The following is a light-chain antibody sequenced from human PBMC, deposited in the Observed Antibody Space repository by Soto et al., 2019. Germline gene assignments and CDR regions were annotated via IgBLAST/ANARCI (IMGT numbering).Light chain of an antibody. V-gene: IGLV2-23*02. Sequence: QSVLTQPAAVSGSPGQSITISCTGVYNLLSWYQQHPGKAPKLLIFAVTTRPSAFSYRFSGSKSATTASLTISALQAEDEADYFCFSSAGNSRVFRGGPTATVL. CDR3: FSSAGNSRV. CDR1: YNL. CDR2: AVT. J-gene: IGLJ3*02.